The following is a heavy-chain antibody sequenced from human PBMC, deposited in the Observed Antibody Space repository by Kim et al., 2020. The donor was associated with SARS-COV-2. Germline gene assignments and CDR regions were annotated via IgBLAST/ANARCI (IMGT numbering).Heavy chain of an antibody. D-gene: IGHD4-4*01. CDR1: GFTFSAYN. Sequence: GGSLRLSCAASGFTFSAYNMHWVRQAPGKGLEWVSAITMGRSFRYYADSLKGRFTISRDNTKNAVYLLMNSLRAEDSAVYYCARGVLTSLSLLGYWARGT. V-gene: IGHV3-21*01. J-gene: IGHJ4*02. CDR3: ARGVLTSLSLLGY. CDR2: ITMGRSFR.